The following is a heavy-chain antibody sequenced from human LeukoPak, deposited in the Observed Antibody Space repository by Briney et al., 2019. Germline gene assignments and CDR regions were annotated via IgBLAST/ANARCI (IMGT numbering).Heavy chain of an antibody. CDR1: GGTFSSYA. J-gene: IGHJ4*02. CDR3: ARETGIVGATANFDY. Sequence: SVKASCKASGGTFSSYAISWVRQAPGQGLEWMGRIIPILGIANYAQKFQGRVTITADKSTSTAYMELSSLRSEDTAVYYCARETGIVGATANFDYWGQGTLVTVSS. CDR2: IIPILGIA. V-gene: IGHV1-69*04. D-gene: IGHD1-26*01.